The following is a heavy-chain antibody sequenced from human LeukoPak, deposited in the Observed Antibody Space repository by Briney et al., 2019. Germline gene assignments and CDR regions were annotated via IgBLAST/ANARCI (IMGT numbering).Heavy chain of an antibody. J-gene: IGHJ4*02. Sequence: SETLSLTCTVSGGSISSYYWSWIRQPPGKGLEWIGYIYYSGSTNHNPSLKSRVTISVDTSKNQFSLKLSSVTAADTAVYYCARGVRPYYYDSSGYYAVDYWGQGTLVTVSS. CDR2: IYYSGST. CDR1: GGSISSYY. D-gene: IGHD3-22*01. V-gene: IGHV4-59*01. CDR3: ARGVRPYYYDSSGYYAVDY.